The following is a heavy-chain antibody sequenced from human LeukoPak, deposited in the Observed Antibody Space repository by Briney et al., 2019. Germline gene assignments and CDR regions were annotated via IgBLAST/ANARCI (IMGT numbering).Heavy chain of an antibody. J-gene: IGHJ4*02. Sequence: PGRFLRLSCAASGFTFSSYGMHWVRQAPGKGLEWVAVISYDGSNKYYADSVKGRFTISRDNSKNTLYLQMNSLRAEDTAVYYCANGGVTSFDYWGQGTLVTVSS. CDR2: ISYDGSNK. D-gene: IGHD2-21*02. CDR3: ANGGVTSFDY. V-gene: IGHV3-30*18. CDR1: GFTFSSYG.